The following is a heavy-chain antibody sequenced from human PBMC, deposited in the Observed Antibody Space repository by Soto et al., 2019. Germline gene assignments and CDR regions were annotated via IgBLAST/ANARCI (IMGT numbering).Heavy chain of an antibody. CDR3: AIERAYCSSTSCEGSWFAP. CDR1: GYTFTSYA. Sequence: GASVKVSCKASGYTFTSYAMHWVRQAPGQRLEWMGWINAGNGNTKYSQKFQGRVTITRDTSASTAYMELSSLRSEDTAVYYCAIERAYCSSTSCEGSWFAPSGQGTLVTVSS. D-gene: IGHD2-2*01. J-gene: IGHJ5*02. V-gene: IGHV1-3*01. CDR2: INAGNGNT.